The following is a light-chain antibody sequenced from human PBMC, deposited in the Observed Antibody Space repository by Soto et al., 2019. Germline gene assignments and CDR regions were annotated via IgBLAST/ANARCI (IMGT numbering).Light chain of an antibody. V-gene: IGKV3-20*01. Sequence: EVVLTQSPGTLSLSPGERATLSCRASQSVSSNYVAWYQQIPGQTPRLLIYGASSRATGIPDRFSGSGSGTDLTLTTSRLEPEDFAVYYCQQHGSSPWMFGQGTKV. J-gene: IGKJ1*01. CDR1: QSVSSNY. CDR2: GAS. CDR3: QQHGSSPWM.